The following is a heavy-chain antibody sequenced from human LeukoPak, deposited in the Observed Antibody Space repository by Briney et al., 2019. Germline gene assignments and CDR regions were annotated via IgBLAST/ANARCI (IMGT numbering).Heavy chain of an antibody. CDR3: ARDKPRLDIVVVPAVFDY. Sequence: PSETLSLTCAVSGYSISSGYYWGWIRQPPGKGLEWIGSIYHSGSTYYNPSLKSRVTISVDTSKNQLSLKLSSVTAADTAVYYCARDKPRLDIVVVPAVFDYWGQGTLVTVSS. V-gene: IGHV4-38-2*02. CDR1: GYSISSGYY. J-gene: IGHJ4*02. CDR2: IYHSGST. D-gene: IGHD2-2*01.